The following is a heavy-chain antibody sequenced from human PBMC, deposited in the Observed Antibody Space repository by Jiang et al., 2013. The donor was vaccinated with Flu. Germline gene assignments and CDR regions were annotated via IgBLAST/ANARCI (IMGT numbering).Heavy chain of an antibody. Sequence: QTLSLTCAISGDSVSSNSAAWNWIRQSPSRGLEWLGRTYYRSKWYNDYAVSVKSRITINPDTSKNQFSLQLNSVTPEDTAVYYCARDWPAGGVLMVPRGNFDYWGQGTLVTVSS. CDR3: ARDWPAGGVLMVPRGNFDY. V-gene: IGHV6-1*01. J-gene: IGHJ4*02. CDR1: GDSVSSNSAA. D-gene: IGHD2-8*01. CDR2: TYYRSKWYN.